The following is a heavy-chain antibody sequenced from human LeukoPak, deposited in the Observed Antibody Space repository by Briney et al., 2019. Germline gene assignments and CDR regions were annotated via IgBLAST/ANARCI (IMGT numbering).Heavy chain of an antibody. CDR1: GFTFSNYW. Sequence: GGSPRLSCATYGFTFSNYWMTWVRQAPGKGLEWVASIRDDGSAKFYVDSVKGRFTISRDNAKNSLYLQLNSLRAEDTAVYYCARFILYHGAYDIWGQGTMVTVSS. D-gene: IGHD2-8*01. V-gene: IGHV3-7*01. CDR3: ARFILYHGAYDI. J-gene: IGHJ3*02. CDR2: IRDDGSAK.